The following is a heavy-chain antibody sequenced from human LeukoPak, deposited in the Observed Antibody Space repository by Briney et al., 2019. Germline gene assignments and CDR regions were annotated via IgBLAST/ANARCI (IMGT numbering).Heavy chain of an antibody. V-gene: IGHV3-30*02. CDR2: IRYDGSNK. CDR1: GFTFSSYG. D-gene: IGHD2-21*02. J-gene: IGHJ3*02. CDR3: ANEMKTAPDAFDI. Sequence: GGSLRLSCAASGFTFSSYGMHWVRQAPGKGLEWVAFIRYDGSNKYYAGSVKGRFTISRDNSKNTLYLQMNSLRAEDTAVYYCANEMKTAPDAFDIWGQGTMVTVSS.